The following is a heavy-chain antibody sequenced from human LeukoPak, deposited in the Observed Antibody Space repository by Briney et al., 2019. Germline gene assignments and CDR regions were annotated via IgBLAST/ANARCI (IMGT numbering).Heavy chain of an antibody. Sequence: PGGSLRLSCAASGFTFSSYSMNWVRQAPGKGLEWVSYISSSSSTIYYADSVKGRFTISRDNAKNSLYLQMNNLRAEDTAVYYCARDLLYYDSSGYYDYWGQGTLVTVSS. J-gene: IGHJ4*02. CDR1: GFTFSSYS. CDR3: ARDLLYYDSSGYYDY. V-gene: IGHV3-48*01. D-gene: IGHD3-22*01. CDR2: ISSSSSTI.